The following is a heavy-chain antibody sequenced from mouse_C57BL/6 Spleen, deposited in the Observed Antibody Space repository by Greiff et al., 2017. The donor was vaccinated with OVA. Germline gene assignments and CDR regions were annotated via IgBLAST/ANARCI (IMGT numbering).Heavy chain of an antibody. V-gene: IGHV1-82*01. CDR1: GYAFSSSW. CDR2: IYPGDGDT. CDR3: ARNDYYYFDD. D-gene: IGHD2-4*01. Sequence: VKLQESGPELVKPGASVKISCKASGYAFSSSWMNWVKQRPGKGLEWIGRIYPGDGDTNYNGKFKGKATLTADKSSSTAYMQLSSLTSEDSAVYFCARNDYYYFDDWGQGTTLTVSS. J-gene: IGHJ2*01.